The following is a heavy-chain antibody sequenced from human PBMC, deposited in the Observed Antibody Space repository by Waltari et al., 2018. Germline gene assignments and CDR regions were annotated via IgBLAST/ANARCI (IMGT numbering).Heavy chain of an antibody. CDR3: AGGSGWLPDS. CDR2: IEQDGSEK. V-gene: IGHV3-7*04. D-gene: IGHD6-19*01. CDR1: GFSFSNYW. Sequence: EVHLVESGGGLVQPGGSLRLSCAASGFSFSNYWMNWVRQAPEKGLEWVANIEQDGSEKNYVDSGKGRFTISRDNAKSSVYLQMNSLRAEDTAVYYCAGGSGWLPDSWGQGTLVTVSS. J-gene: IGHJ4*02.